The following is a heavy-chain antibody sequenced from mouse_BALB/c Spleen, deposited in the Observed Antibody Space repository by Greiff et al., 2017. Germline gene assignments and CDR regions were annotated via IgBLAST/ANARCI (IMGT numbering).Heavy chain of an antibody. CDR2: ISSGGSYT. D-gene: IGHD1-1*01. CDR3: ARYIYGSSSYAMDY. J-gene: IGHJ4*01. V-gene: IGHV5-9-3*01. Sequence: EVKLMESGGGLVKPGGSLKLSCAASGFTFSSYAMSWVRQTPEKRLEWVATISSGGSYTYYPDSVKGRFTISRDNAKNTLYLQMSSLRSEDTAMYYCARYIYGSSSYAMDYWGQGTSVTVSS. CDR1: GFTFSSYA.